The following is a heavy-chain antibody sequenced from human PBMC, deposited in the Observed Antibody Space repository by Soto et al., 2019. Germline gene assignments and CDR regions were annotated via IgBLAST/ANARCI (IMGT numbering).Heavy chain of an antibody. CDR1: GDTFSSYA. J-gene: IGHJ4*02. CDR3: ARGSGSSGEDY. Sequence: GASVKVSGKAPGDTFSSYAISWVRRAPGQGLEWMGGIIPIFGTANYAQKFQGRVTITADESTSTAYMELSSLRSEDTAVYYCARGSGSSGEDYWGQGTLVTVSS. V-gene: IGHV1-69*13. CDR2: IIPIFGTA. D-gene: IGHD6-13*01.